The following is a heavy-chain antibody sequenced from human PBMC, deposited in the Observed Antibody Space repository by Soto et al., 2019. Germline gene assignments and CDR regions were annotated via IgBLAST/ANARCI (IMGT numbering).Heavy chain of an antibody. J-gene: IGHJ5*01. V-gene: IGHV3-23*01. CDR1: GFTFSSYA. CDR3: ANPPDYNWNDS. D-gene: IGHD3-10*01. Sequence: EVQLLESGGGLVQPGGSLRLSCAASGFTFSSYAMSWVRQAQGKGLEGISGVSGSGGSTYYTDSAKGRFTISRDNAKDTLYLQMNNLSAEDTAVYYFANPPDYNWNDSWGQGTLVTVSS. CDR2: VSGSGGST.